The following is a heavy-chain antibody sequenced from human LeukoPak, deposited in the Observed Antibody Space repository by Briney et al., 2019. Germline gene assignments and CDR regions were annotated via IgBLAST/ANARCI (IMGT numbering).Heavy chain of an antibody. CDR1: VGSPSAYY. V-gene: IGHV4-34*01. CDR2: INHSRGP. CDR3: VRFTTGGWYPPSFAFDF. D-gene: IGHD6-19*01. Sequence: PETPSLTCAVYVGSPSAYYSSWIRQPPGKGLEWIGEINHSRGPNYNSSLKRRVSISVDTYNNQFYLKLSSVTAADTAVYYCVRFTTGGWYPPSFAFDFWGQGTLVTVSS. J-gene: IGHJ4*02.